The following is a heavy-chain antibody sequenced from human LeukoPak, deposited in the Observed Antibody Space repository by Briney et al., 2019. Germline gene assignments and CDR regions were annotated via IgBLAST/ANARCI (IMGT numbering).Heavy chain of an antibody. CDR3: ARHSGGYDLDY. CDR2: IDPSDSYT. D-gene: IGHD5-12*01. J-gene: IGHJ4*02. Sequence: GESLKISCKGSGYRFTSYWITWVSQMPGKGLEWMGRIDPSDSYTNYSPSFQGHVTISVDKSSSTAYLQWSSLKASDTAMYYCARHSGGYDLDYWGQGTLVTVSA. V-gene: IGHV5-10-1*01. CDR1: GYRFTSYW.